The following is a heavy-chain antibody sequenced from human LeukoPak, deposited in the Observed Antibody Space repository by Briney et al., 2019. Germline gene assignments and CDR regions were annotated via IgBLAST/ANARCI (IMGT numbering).Heavy chain of an antibody. D-gene: IGHD2-8*01. CDR3: ARDGVLMVYATIAPAYYFDY. CDR1: GGSISSSSYY. Sequence: SETLSLTCTVSGGSISSSSYYWGWIRQPPGKGLEWIGSIYYSGSTYYNPSLKSRVTISVDTSKNQFSLKLSSVTAADTAVYYCARDGVLMVYATIAPAYYFDYWGQGTLVTVSS. CDR2: IYYSGST. J-gene: IGHJ4*02. V-gene: IGHV4-39*02.